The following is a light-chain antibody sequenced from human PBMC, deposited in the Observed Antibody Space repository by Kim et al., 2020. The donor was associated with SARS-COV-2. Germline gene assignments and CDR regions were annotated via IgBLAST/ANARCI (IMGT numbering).Light chain of an antibody. V-gene: IGKV3-11*01. CDR1: PSVGRY. Sequence: FSPGERCTRTCRGSPSVGRYLALYQQKPGQAPRLLIYDASNRATGIPARFSGSGSGTDFTLTISSLEPEDFAVYYCQQRSNWITFGQGTRLEIK. J-gene: IGKJ5*01. CDR3: QQRSNWIT. CDR2: DAS.